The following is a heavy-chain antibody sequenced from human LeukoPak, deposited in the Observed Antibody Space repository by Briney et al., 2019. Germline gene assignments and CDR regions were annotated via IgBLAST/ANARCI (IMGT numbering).Heavy chain of an antibody. CDR3: AKYAHGSGTSFDP. CDR1: GFTFSSYS. J-gene: IGHJ5*02. CDR2: IKKDGSEK. D-gene: IGHD3-10*01. V-gene: IGHV3-7*01. Sequence: GGSLRLSCAASGFTFSSYSMNWVRQAPGKGLEWVANIKKDGSEKHYVDSVKGRFTISRDNAKNSVYLQMSSLRAKDTAVYHCAKYAHGSGTSFDPWGQGTLVTVSS.